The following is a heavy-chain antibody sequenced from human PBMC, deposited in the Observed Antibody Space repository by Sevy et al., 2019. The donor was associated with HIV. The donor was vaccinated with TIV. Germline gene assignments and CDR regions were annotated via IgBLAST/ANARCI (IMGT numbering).Heavy chain of an antibody. Sequence: GGSLRLSCAASGFIFTTYGMHWVRQAPGEGLEWVAIVSYDGSNKFYADSVKGRFTISRDNSKNTLYLQMNSLRTGDTAVYYCAKEIGSSGGDLYYYGMDVWGQGTTVTVSS. CDR3: AKEIGSSGGDLYYYGMDV. V-gene: IGHV3-30*18. CDR2: VSYDGSNK. CDR1: GFIFTTYG. D-gene: IGHD6-19*01. J-gene: IGHJ6*02.